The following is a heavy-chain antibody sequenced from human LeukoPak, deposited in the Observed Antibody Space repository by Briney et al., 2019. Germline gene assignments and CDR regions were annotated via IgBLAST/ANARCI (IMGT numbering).Heavy chain of an antibody. D-gene: IGHD2-15*01. CDR3: ARRGAGSGYFDY. CDR2: VYNSGST. J-gene: IGHJ4*02. Sequence: PSETLSLTCTVSGGSISNYYWSWLRQPPGKGLEWIGYVYNSGSTNYNPSLKSRLTTSVDTSKNQFSLKLTSVTAADTAVYYCARRGAGSGYFDYWGQGTLVTVSS. CDR1: GGSISNYY. V-gene: IGHV4-59*01.